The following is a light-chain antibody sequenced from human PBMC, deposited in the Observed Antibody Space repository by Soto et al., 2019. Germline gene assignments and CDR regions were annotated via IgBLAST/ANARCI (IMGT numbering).Light chain of an antibody. V-gene: IGKV3-20*01. CDR1: QSVSRNY. CDR2: GAS. Sequence: EIVLTQSPGTLSLSPGGRATLSCRASQSVSRNYVAWYQQKPGQAPRLLIYGASSRASGIPDRFSGSGSGADFTLSITRLEPEDFALYYCQQYGRTPLTFGGGTKVDIK. J-gene: IGKJ4*01. CDR3: QQYGRTPLT.